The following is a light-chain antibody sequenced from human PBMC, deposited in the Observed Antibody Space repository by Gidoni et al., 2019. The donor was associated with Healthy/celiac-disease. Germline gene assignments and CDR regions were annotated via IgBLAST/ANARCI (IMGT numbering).Light chain of an antibody. CDR2: SAS. V-gene: IGKV1-39*01. CDR3: QQSYSAPGT. Sequence: DIQMTQSPSSLSASVGDRVTLTCRASQSISNYLSWYQQRLGEAPKLLIYSASSSQSGVPSRFSGSGSGTDFTLTISSLQPEDFATYYCQQSYSAPGTFXQGTRLDI. CDR1: QSISNY. J-gene: IGKJ2*02.